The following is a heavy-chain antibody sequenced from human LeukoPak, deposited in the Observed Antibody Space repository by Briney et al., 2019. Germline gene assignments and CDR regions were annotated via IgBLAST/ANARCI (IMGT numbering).Heavy chain of an antibody. CDR1: GFTFSSYS. CDR2: ISSSSSYI. Sequence: GGSLRLSCAASGFTFSSYSMNWVRQAPGKGLEWVSSISSSSSYIYYADSVKGRFTISRDNAKNSLYLQMNSLRAEDTAMYYCARSFYDSSGYSTFDYWGQGTLVTVSS. CDR3: ARSFYDSSGYSTFDY. D-gene: IGHD3-22*01. V-gene: IGHV3-21*01. J-gene: IGHJ4*02.